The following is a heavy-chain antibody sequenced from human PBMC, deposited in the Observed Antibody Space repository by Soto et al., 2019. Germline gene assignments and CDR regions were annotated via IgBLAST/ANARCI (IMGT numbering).Heavy chain of an antibody. Sequence: QVQLVESGGGVVQPWRSLRLSCAASGFTFSSYAMHWVRQAPGKGLEWVAVISYDGSNKYYADSVKGRFTISRDNSKNTLYLQMNSLRAEDTAVYYCARDYYDSSGYYYGGGFFDYWGQGTLVTVSS. V-gene: IGHV3-30-3*01. CDR2: ISYDGSNK. J-gene: IGHJ4*02. D-gene: IGHD3-22*01. CDR3: ARDYYDSSGYYYGGGFFDY. CDR1: GFTFSSYA.